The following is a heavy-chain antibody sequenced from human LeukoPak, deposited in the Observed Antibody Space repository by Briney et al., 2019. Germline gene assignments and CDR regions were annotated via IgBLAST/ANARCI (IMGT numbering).Heavy chain of an antibody. V-gene: IGHV1-2*02. J-gene: IGHJ6*02. CDR3: ARATHSRPGYYYGMDV. D-gene: IGHD6-13*01. Sequence: ASVKVSCKASGYTFTGYYMHWVRQAPGQGLEWMGWINPNSGGTNYAQKFQGRVTMTRDTSISTAYMELSRLRSDDTAVYYCARATHSRPGYYYGMDVWGQGTTVTVSS. CDR1: GYTFTGYY. CDR2: INPNSGGT.